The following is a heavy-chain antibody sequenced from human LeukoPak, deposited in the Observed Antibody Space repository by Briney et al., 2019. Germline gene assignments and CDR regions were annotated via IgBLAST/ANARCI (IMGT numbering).Heavy chain of an antibody. CDR2: ISAYNGNT. D-gene: IGHD6-13*01. CDR1: GYTFTGYG. CDR3: ARSVAAAGTPEHDY. J-gene: IGHJ4*02. V-gene: IGHV1-18*01. Sequence: ASVKVSCKASGYTFTGYGISRVRQAPGQGLEWMGWISAYNGNTDYAQKFQGRVTMTKDTSTSTAYMELRSLRSDDTAVYYCARSVAAAGTPEHDYWGQGTLVTVSS.